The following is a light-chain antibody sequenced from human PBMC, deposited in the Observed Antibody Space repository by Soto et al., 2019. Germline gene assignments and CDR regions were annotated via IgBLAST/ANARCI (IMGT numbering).Light chain of an antibody. V-gene: IGLV2-8*01. J-gene: IGLJ1*01. CDR3: GSYAGRSTYV. CDR2: EVS. Sequence: QSALTQPPSASGSPGQSVTISCTGTSSDVGGYNYVSWYQQHPSKAPKLMIYEVSKRPSGVPDRFSGSKSGNTPSLTVSGLQAEDEADYYCGSYAGRSTYVFATGTKLTVL. CDR1: SSDVGGYNY.